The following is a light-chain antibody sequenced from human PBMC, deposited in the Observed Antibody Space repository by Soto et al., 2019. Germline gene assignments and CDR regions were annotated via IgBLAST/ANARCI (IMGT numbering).Light chain of an antibody. V-gene: IGKV3-15*01. CDR3: QQCDNWWT. CDR2: RTS. CDR1: QSVSSK. Sequence: EIVMTQSPATLSVSPGERATLSCRASQSVSSKLAWYQQKPGQAPRLLMFRTSSRATGIPARFSGSGSGTEFTLTISSLQSEDFAVYYCQQCDNWWTFGQGTKVDIK. J-gene: IGKJ1*01.